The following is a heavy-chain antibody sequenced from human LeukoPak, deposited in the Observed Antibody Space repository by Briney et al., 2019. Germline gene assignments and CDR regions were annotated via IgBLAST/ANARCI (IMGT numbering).Heavy chain of an antibody. CDR2: IYHSGST. CDR1: GGSISSSNW. V-gene: IGHV4-4*02. CDR3: ARGSGSYSP. J-gene: IGHJ5*02. D-gene: IGHD1-26*01. Sequence: PSETLSLTCAVSGGSISSSNWWSWVRQPPGKGLEWIGEIYHSGSTNYNPSLKSRVTISLDTSKNQFSLRLSSVTAADTAVYYCARGSGSYSPWGQGTLVTVSS.